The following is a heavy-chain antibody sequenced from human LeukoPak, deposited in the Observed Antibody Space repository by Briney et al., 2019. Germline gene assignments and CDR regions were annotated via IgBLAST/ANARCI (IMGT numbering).Heavy chain of an antibody. CDR2: IYYSGST. CDR3: ARIPTGQYYDFWSGYARYNYFDY. Sequence: SQTLSLTCTVSGGSISSGGYYWSWIRQHPGKGLECIGYIYYSGSTYYNPSLKSRVTISVDTSTNQFSLKLSSVTAADTAVYYCARIPTGQYYDFWSGYARYNYFDYWGQGTLVTVSS. D-gene: IGHD3-3*01. CDR1: GGSISSGGYY. J-gene: IGHJ4*02. V-gene: IGHV4-31*03.